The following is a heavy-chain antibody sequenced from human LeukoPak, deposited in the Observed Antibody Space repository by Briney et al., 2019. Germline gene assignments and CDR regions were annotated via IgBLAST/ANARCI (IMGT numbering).Heavy chain of an antibody. CDR1: GGTFSSYA. D-gene: IGHD3-22*01. V-gene: IGHV1-69*05. CDR3: ARSPHYYDSSGYYYFDY. Sequence: ASVKVSCKASGGTFSSYAISWVRQAPGQGLEWMGGIIPIFGTANYAQKFQGRVTITTDESTSTAYMELSSLRSEDTAVYYFARSPHYYDSSGYYYFDYWGQGTLVTVSS. CDR2: IIPIFGTA. J-gene: IGHJ4*02.